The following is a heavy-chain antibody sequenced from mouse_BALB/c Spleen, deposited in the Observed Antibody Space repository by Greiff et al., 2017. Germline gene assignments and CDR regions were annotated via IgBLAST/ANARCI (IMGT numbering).Heavy chain of an antibody. V-gene: IGHV10-1*02. CDR3: VRVPLYYDYWYFDV. D-gene: IGHD2-4*01. CDR2: IRSKSNNYAT. CDR1: GFSFNTYA. Sequence: EVQLVESGGGLVQPKGSLKLSCAASGFSFNTYAMNWVRQAPGKGLEWVARIRSKSNNYATYYADSVKDRFTISRDDSQSMLYLQMNNLKTEDTAMYYCVRVPLYYDYWYFDVWGAGTTVTVSS. J-gene: IGHJ1*01.